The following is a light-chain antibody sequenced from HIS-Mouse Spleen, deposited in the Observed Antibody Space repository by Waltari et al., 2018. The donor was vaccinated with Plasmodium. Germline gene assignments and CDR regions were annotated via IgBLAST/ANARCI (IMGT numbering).Light chain of an antibody. J-gene: IGKJ3*01. CDR1: QDISNY. Sequence: DIQITPSPSPLSASAGDRITIPCQASQDISNYLNWYQQKPAKAPKLLIYDASNLETGVPSRFSGSGSGTDFTFTISSLQPEDIATYYCQQYDNLPPLFTFGPGTKVDIK. V-gene: IGKV1-33*01. CDR2: DAS. CDR3: QQYDNLPPLFT.